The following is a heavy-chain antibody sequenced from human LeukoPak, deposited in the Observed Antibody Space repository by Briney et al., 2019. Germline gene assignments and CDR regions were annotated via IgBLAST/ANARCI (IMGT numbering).Heavy chain of an antibody. V-gene: IGHV3-21*01. CDR3: AREYCSGGSCYNDAFDI. J-gene: IGHJ3*02. D-gene: IGHD2-15*01. Sequence: GGSLRLSCAASGFTFSSYSMNWVRQAPGKGLEWVSSISSSSSYIYYADSVKGRFTISRDNAKNSLYLQMNSLRAEDTAVYYCAREYCSGGSCYNDAFDIWGQGTMVTVSS. CDR1: GFTFSSYS. CDR2: ISSSSSYI.